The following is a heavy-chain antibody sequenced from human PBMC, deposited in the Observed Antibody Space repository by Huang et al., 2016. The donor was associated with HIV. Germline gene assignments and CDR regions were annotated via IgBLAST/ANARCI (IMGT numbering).Heavy chain of an antibody. CDR2: ISASSGDT. V-gene: IGHV1-18*01. J-gene: IGHJ3*02. Sequence: QIQLMQSGPELKQPGASVKVSCKASGYTFTSYWITWVRQAPGQGREWVGWISASSGDTEYAQKFQGRVTLTTDTSTNIAYMELRSLRSDDTAKYYCARDPKYHRIGYYRQRRGIDIWGQGTMVIVSS. CDR3: ARDPKYHRIGYYRQRRGIDI. D-gene: IGHD3-22*01. CDR1: GYTFTSYW.